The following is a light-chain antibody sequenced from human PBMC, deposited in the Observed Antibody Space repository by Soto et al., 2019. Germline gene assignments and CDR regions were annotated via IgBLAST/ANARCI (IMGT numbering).Light chain of an antibody. CDR2: DVS. CDR3: SSYRSSSTLV. CDR1: STDVGGYNY. V-gene: IGLV2-14*01. Sequence: QSALTQPASVSGSPGQSITISCTGTSTDVGGYNYVSWYQQHPGKAPKLVIYDVSNRPSGVSNRFSGSKSGNTASLTISELQTEDEADYHCSSYRSSSTLVFGGGTKLTAL. J-gene: IGLJ2*01.